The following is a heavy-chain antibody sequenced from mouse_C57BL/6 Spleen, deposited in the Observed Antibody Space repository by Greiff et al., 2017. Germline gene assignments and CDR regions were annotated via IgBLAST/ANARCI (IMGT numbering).Heavy chain of an antibody. V-gene: IGHV14-2*01. CDR2: IDPEDGET. J-gene: IGHJ4*01. Sequence: EVTLKVSGAELVKPGASVKLSCTASGFNIKDYYMHWVKQRTEQGLEWIGRIDPEDGETKYAPKFPGTATITADTSSQASYLQLSSLTAEDTAVYYGARAMDDWGQGTSVTVSS. CDR1: GFNIKDYY. CDR3: ARAMDD.